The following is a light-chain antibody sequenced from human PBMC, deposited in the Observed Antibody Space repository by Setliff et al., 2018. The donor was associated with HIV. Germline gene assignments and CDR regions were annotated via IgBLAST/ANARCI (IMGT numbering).Light chain of an antibody. J-gene: IGLJ1*01. Sequence: SYELTQPSSVSVFPGQTARITCSGDVLAKKYARWFQQKPGQAPVLVIYRDSERPSGIPERFSGSSSGTTVTLTISGAQVEDEADYYCYSAADNVFGTGTKGTVL. CDR3: YSAADNV. CDR2: RDS. V-gene: IGLV3-27*01. CDR1: VLAKKY.